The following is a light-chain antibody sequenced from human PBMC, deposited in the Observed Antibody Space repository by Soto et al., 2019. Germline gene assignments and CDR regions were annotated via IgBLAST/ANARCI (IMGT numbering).Light chain of an antibody. CDR1: QSLLYSSNNKNY. Sequence: DIVMTQSPDPLAVSLGERATINCKSSQSLLYSSNNKNYLAWYQQRPGQPPKLLIYWASARESGVPDRFSGSGSGTDFTLTISSLQAEDAAVYYCQQYHSIPPYTFGQGTKLEIK. CDR3: QQYHSIPPYT. CDR2: WAS. J-gene: IGKJ2*01. V-gene: IGKV4-1*01.